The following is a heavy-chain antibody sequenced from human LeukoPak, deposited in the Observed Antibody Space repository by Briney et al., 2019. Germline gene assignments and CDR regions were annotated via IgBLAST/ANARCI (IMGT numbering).Heavy chain of an antibody. CDR1: GGSFSGYY. D-gene: IGHD2-2*01. Sequence: SETLSLTCAVYGGSFSGYYWSWIRQPPGKGLEWIGEINHSGSTNYNPSLKSRVTISVDTSKNQFSLKLSSVTAADTAVYYCARGPLGFCSSTSCLSGYFQHWGQGTLVTVSS. CDR2: INHSGST. V-gene: IGHV4-34*01. CDR3: ARGPLGFCSSTSCLSGYFQH. J-gene: IGHJ1*01.